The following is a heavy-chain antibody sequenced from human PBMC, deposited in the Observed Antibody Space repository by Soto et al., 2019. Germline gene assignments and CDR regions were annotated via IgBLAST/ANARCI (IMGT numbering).Heavy chain of an antibody. Sequence: ASVKVSCKASGGTFSSYAISWVRQAPGQGLEWMGGIIPIFGTANYAQKFQGRVTITADESTSTAYMELSSLRSEDTAVYYCGSVLELHYYYGMDVWGQGTTVTVSS. CDR2: IIPIFGTA. D-gene: IGHD1-7*01. V-gene: IGHV1-69*13. CDR1: GGTFSSYA. CDR3: GSVLELHYYYGMDV. J-gene: IGHJ6*02.